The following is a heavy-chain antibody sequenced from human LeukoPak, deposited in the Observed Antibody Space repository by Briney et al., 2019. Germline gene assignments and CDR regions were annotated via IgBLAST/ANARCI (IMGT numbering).Heavy chain of an antibody. CDR1: GGSTSSGGYS. D-gene: IGHD6-19*01. Sequence: SQTLSLTCAVSGGSTSSGGYSWSWIRQPPGKGLEWIGYIYHSGSTYYNPSLKSRVTISVDRSKNQFSLKLSSVTAADTAVYYCARSIAVAGTSYYFDYWGQGTLVTVSS. CDR3: ARSIAVAGTSYYFDY. J-gene: IGHJ4*02. CDR2: IYHSGST. V-gene: IGHV4-30-2*01.